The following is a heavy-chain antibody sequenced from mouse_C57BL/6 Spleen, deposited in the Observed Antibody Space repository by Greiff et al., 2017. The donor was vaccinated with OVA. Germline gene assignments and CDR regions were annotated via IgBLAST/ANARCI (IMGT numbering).Heavy chain of an antibody. Sequence: EVNVVESGGGLVQSGRSLRLSCATSGFTFSDFYMEWVRQAPGKGLEWIAASRNKANDYTTEYSASVKGRFIVSRDTSQSILYLQMNALRAEDTAIYYCARGDGYYLYAMDYWGQGTSVTVSS. D-gene: IGHD2-3*01. CDR2: SRNKANDYTT. CDR3: ARGDGYYLYAMDY. CDR1: GFTFSDFY. V-gene: IGHV7-1*01. J-gene: IGHJ4*01.